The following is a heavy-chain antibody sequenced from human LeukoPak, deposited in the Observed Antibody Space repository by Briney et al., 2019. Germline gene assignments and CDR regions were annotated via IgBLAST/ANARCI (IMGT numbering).Heavy chain of an antibody. J-gene: IGHJ5*02. CDR2: ISGSGGST. CDR3: AKPRPSYSSSWYDH. CDR1: GFTFSSYS. D-gene: IGHD6-13*01. Sequence: PGRSLRLSCAASGFTFSSYSMHWVRQAPGKGLEWVSAISGSGGSTYYADSVKGRFTISRDNSKNTLYLQMNSLRAEDTAVYYCAKPRPSYSSSWYDHWGQGTLVTVSS. V-gene: IGHV3-23*01.